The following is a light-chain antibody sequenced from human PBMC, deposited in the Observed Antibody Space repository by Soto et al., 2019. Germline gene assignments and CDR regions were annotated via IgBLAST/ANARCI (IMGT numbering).Light chain of an antibody. CDR3: QQSYSTPLT. V-gene: IGKV1-39*01. CDR1: QSISNY. CDR2: AAS. Sequence: IQMTQSPSSLSAFVGDRVTITCRASQSISNYLNWYQQKLGKAPKLLIYAASSLQSGVPSRFSGSGSGTDFTLTISSLQPEDFATYYCQQSYSTPLTFGGGTKVQI. J-gene: IGKJ4*01.